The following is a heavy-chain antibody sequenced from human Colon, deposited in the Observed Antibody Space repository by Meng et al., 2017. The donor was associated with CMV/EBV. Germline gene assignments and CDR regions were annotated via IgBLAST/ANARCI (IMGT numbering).Heavy chain of an antibody. CDR1: GYTLTTYY. J-gene: IGHJ4*02. Sequence: ASVKVSCKSSGYTLTTYYMHWVRQAPGQGLEWMGMINPSGSSTTYAQKFQGRVTITKDMSTSTVYIEVGSLTSDDTAVYYCARDPGLGWSDYWGQGTLVTVSS. V-gene: IGHV1-46*01. CDR2: INPSGSST. CDR3: ARDPGLGWSDY. D-gene: IGHD2-15*01.